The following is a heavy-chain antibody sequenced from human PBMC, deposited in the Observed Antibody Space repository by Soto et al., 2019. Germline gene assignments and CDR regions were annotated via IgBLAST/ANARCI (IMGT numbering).Heavy chain of an antibody. D-gene: IGHD5-12*01. CDR1: GGSFSSHD. V-gene: IGHV1-69*06. Sequence: QLQLVQSGAEVKKHWSAVIVSCKTSGGSFSSHDFSWIRQAPGQPVEWMGGIIPMFGSPTYAQKFQGRVTLTADNSTGTAYMELTSLRSDDTAVYYCASPHNSYEGNAYYYWGQGTLIPVSS. CDR3: ASPHNSYEGNAYYY. J-gene: IGHJ4*02. CDR2: IIPMFGSP.